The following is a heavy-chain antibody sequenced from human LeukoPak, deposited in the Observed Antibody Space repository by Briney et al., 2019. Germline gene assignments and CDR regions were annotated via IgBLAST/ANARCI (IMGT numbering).Heavy chain of an antibody. V-gene: IGHV4-59*01. CDR3: ARKQGDY. Sequence: SETLSLTCTVSGDSITLYYWTRIRQPPGKGLEWIGYIYYSGSTNYNPSLKSRVTISVDTSKNQFSLRLSSVTAADTAVYYCARKQGDYWGQGTLVTVSS. CDR1: GDSITLYY. CDR2: IYYSGST. J-gene: IGHJ4*02. D-gene: IGHD1/OR15-1a*01.